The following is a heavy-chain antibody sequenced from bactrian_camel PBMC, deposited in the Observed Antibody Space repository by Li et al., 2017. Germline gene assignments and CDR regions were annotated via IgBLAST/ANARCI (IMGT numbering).Heavy chain of an antibody. V-gene: IGHV3S68*01. CDR1: GYTVSSTR. CDR3: ARSRFVFRGCGAGTWLGRTLMY. D-gene: IGHD6*01. J-gene: IGHJ4*01. CDR2: IGRDGIT. Sequence: HVQLVESGGGSVQAGGSLRLSCAASGYTVSSTRMGWFRRAPGKEREGVACIGRDGITMYSDSVKGRFTISKDNAMNTLYLQMDSLKPEDSAMYYCARSRFVFRGCGAGTWLGRTLMYSGQGTQVTVS.